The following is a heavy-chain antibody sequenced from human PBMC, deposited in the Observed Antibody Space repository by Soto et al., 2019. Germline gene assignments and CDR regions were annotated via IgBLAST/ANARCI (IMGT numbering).Heavy chain of an antibody. D-gene: IGHD3-3*01. CDR3: AKGVGRFLEWLND. V-gene: IGHV3-23*01. J-gene: IGHJ1*01. CDR2: ISAGGTST. Sequence: DVQLLESGGGLVQPGGSLRLSCAVSGFTFSKHALTWVRQAPGKGLEWVSDISAGGTSTFYADSVKGRFTISRDNSNNTRYLQMNSLRADDTAVYYCAKGVGRFLEWLNDWGQGTLVAVSS. CDR1: GFTFSKHA.